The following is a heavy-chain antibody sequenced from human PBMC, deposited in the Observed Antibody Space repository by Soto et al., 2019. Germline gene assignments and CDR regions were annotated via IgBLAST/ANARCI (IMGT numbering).Heavy chain of an antibody. Sequence: LRLSCAASGFTLSSYSMNWVHQASGKGLEWVASISSSSTHIYYADSVKGRFTISRDNARNSLYLQMNSLRAEDTAVYYCVRERGLSSFYGMDVWGQGTTVTVSS. V-gene: IGHV3-21*01. CDR2: ISSSSTHI. CDR3: VRERGLSSFYGMDV. J-gene: IGHJ6*02. D-gene: IGHD2-21*02. CDR1: GFTLSSYS.